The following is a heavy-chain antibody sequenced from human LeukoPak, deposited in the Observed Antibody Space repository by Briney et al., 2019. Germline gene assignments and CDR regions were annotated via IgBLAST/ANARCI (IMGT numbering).Heavy chain of an antibody. D-gene: IGHD3-10*01. CDR2: IKRKTDGGTV. CDR3: TKDHGSGSYYFDY. J-gene: IGHJ4*02. CDR1: GFIFSSYE. V-gene: IGHV3-15*01. Sequence: GGSLRLSCAASGFIFSSYEMNWVRQAPGKGLEWVGRIKRKTDGGTVDYAALVKGRFTISRDDLKNTLYLEMNSLKTEDTAVYYCTKDHGSGSYYFDYWGQGTLVTVSS.